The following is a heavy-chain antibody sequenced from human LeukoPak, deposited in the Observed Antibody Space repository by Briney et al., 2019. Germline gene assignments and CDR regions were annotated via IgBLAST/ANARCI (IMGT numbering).Heavy chain of an antibody. J-gene: IGHJ4*02. Sequence: GASVKVSCKASGYTFTGYYMHWVRQAPGQGLEWMGWMNPNSGNTGYAQKFQGRVTMTRNTSISTAYMELSSLRSEDTAVYYCARGLTMVRGVIFSGYWGQGTLVTVSS. CDR1: GYTFTGYY. D-gene: IGHD3-10*01. V-gene: IGHV1-8*02. CDR2: MNPNSGNT. CDR3: ARGLTMVRGVIFSGY.